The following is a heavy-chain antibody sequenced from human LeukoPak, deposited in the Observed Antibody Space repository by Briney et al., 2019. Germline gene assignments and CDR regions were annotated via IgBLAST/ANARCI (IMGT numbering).Heavy chain of an antibody. CDR3: ARSYSSSFLYFDY. V-gene: IGHV4-59*01. J-gene: IGHJ4*02. CDR1: GGSITVNY. CDR2: IYYGGST. D-gene: IGHD6-13*01. Sequence: SETLSLTCNVSGGSITVNYWSWIRQPPGKGLEWIGYIYYGGSTTYNPSLKSRVTISVDTSKNQFSLKLTSVTSADTAVYYCARSYSSSFLYFDYWGQGTLVTVSS.